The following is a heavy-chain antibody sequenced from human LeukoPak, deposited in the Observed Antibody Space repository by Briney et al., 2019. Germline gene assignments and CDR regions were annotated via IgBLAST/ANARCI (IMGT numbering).Heavy chain of an antibody. CDR1: GFTFSSYS. Sequence: GGSLRLSCAASGFTFSSYSMNWVRQAPGKGLEWVSSISSSSSYIYYADSVKGRFTISRDNAKNSLHLQMNSLRAEDTAVYYCARDGGDYVPLGYWGQGTLVTVSS. D-gene: IGHD2-21*02. CDR3: ARDGGDYVPLGY. J-gene: IGHJ4*02. CDR2: ISSSSSYI. V-gene: IGHV3-21*01.